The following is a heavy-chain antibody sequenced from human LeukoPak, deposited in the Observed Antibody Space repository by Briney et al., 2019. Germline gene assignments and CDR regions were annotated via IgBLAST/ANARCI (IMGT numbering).Heavy chain of an antibody. CDR3: ARGGDYQLGGFDY. CDR2: IYHSGST. CDR1: GGSISSYY. D-gene: IGHD3-16*01. J-gene: IGHJ4*02. Sequence: PSETLSLTCTVSGGSISSYYWSWIRQPPGKGLEWIGYIYHSGSTYYNPSLKSRVTISVDRSKNQFSLKLSSVTAADTAVYYCARGGDYQLGGFDYWGQGTLVTVSS. V-gene: IGHV4-59*12.